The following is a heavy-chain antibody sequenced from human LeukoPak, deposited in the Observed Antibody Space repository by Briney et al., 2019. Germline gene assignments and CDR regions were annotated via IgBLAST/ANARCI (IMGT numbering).Heavy chain of an antibody. J-gene: IGHJ4*02. Sequence: GGSLRLSCAASGFTFSSYGMHWVRQALGKGLEWVAVIRSDGSNKYYADSVKGRFTISRDNSKNTLYLQMNSLRVEDTAVYYCARFGGSPFDYWGQGTLVTVSS. CDR3: ARFGGSPFDY. CDR1: GFTFSSYG. D-gene: IGHD1-26*01. V-gene: IGHV3-33*01. CDR2: IRSDGSNK.